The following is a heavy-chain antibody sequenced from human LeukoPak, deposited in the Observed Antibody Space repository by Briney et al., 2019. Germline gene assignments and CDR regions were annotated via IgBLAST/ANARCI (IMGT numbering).Heavy chain of an antibody. CDR3: GTQAAAGTYWFDP. J-gene: IGHJ5*02. V-gene: IGHV1-69*05. Sequence: SVKVSCKASGGTFTSYAISWVRQAPGQGLEWMGRIIPFFGTANYAQKFQGRVTITTDESTSTAYMELSSLRSEDTAVYYCGTQAAAGTYWFDPWGQGTLVTVSS. D-gene: IGHD6-13*01. CDR1: GGTFTSYA. CDR2: IIPFFGTA.